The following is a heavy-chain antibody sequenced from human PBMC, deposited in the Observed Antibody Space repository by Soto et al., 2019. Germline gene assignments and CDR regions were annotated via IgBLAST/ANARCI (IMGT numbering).Heavy chain of an antibody. CDR2: IYHSGAT. V-gene: IGHV4-4*02. CDR3: ARDLGPGTDY. J-gene: IGHJ4*02. CDR1: GDSISSSNW. Sequence: QVQLQESGPGLVKPSGTLSLTCAVSGDSISSSNWWSWVRQAPGKGLEWIGEIYHSGATTYNTSLKRRANISVDPSKNHFSLKLNSVTAADTAVYFCARDLGPGTDYWGRGTLVTVAS. D-gene: IGHD1-1*01.